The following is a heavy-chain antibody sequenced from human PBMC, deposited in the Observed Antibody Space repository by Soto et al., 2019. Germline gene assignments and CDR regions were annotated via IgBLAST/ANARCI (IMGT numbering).Heavy chain of an antibody. CDR3: ARVQITPSGSRRFDP. Sequence: QVQLVQSAAEVKRPGASVKVSCRASGDTFSTYSFTWVRQAPGQGPEWMGWVSAYNGATYLAQKLQDRLTVTTETSTGTAYMELRSLRSDDTAVYYCARVQITPSGSRRFDPWGQGTRVTVSS. CDR1: GDTFSTYS. D-gene: IGHD5-12*01. J-gene: IGHJ5*02. CDR2: VSAYNGAT. V-gene: IGHV1-18*01.